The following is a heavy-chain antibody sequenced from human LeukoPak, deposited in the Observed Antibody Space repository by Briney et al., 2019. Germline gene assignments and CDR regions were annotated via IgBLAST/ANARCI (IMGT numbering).Heavy chain of an antibody. D-gene: IGHD3-10*01. J-gene: IGHJ4*02. CDR3: ARRGKRGFLWFGEGCFDY. CDR1: GGSISSYY. Sequence: SETLSLTCTVSGGSISSYYWSWIRQPAGKGLEWIGRIYTSGSTNYNPSLKSRVTISVDTSKNQFSLKLSSVTAADTAVYYCARRGKRGFLWFGEGCFDYWGQGTLVTVSS. V-gene: IGHV4-4*07. CDR2: IYTSGST.